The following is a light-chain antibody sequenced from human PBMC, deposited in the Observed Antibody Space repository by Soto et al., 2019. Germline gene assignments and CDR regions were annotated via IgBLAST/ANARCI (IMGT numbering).Light chain of an antibody. J-gene: IGKJ1*01. V-gene: IGKV3-20*01. Sequence: ETVLTQSPGTLSLSPGERATLSCRASQSVSSSYLGWYQQKPGQAPRLLIYDSSSRATGIPDRFSGSGSGTDFTLTISRLEPEDFAVYYCQQYVSSPPSWTFGQGTKVEIK. CDR1: QSVSSSY. CDR3: QQYVSSPPSWT. CDR2: DSS.